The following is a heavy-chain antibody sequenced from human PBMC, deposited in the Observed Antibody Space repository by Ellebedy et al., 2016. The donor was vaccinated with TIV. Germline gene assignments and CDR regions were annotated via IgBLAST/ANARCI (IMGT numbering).Heavy chain of an antibody. J-gene: IGHJ2*01. V-gene: IGHV4-59*01. CDR2: IYYSGST. D-gene: IGHD3-22*01. CDR1: GGSISSYY. Sequence: MPSETLSLTCTVSGGSISSYYWSWIRQPPGKGLEWIGYIYYSGSTNYNPSLKSRVTISVDTSKNQFSLKLSSVTAADTAVYYCARESYRDQPDSTPNTMIVANWYFDLWGRGTLVTVSS. CDR3: ARESYRDQPDSTPNTMIVANWYFDL.